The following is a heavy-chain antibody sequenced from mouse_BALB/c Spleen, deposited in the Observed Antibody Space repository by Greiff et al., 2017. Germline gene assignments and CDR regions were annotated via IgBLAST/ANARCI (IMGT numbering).Heavy chain of an antibody. CDR3: ARDRYGDY. CDR2: ISDGGSYT. Sequence: EVKLVESGGGLVKPGGSLKLSCAASGFTFSDYYMYWVRQTPEKRLEWVATISDGGSYTYYPDSVKGRFTISRDNAKNNLYLQMSSLKSEDTAMYYCARDRYGDYWGQGTTLTVSS. V-gene: IGHV5-4*02. D-gene: IGHD2-10*02. J-gene: IGHJ2*01. CDR1: GFTFSDYY.